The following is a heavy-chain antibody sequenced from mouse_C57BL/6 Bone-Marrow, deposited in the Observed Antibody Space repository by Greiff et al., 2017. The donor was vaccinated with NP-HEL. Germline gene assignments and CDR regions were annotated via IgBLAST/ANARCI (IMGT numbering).Heavy chain of an antibody. CDR1: GFTFSSYG. J-gene: IGHJ2*01. CDR2: ISSGGSYT. CDR3: ARHYYSNYFDY. Sequence: EVKVVESGGDLVKPGGSLKLSCAASGFTFSSYGMSWVRQTPDKRLEWVATISSGGSYTYYPDSVKGRFTISRDNAKNTLYLQMSSLKSEDTAMYECARHYYSNYFDYWGQGTTLTVSS. D-gene: IGHD2-5*01. V-gene: IGHV5-6*01.